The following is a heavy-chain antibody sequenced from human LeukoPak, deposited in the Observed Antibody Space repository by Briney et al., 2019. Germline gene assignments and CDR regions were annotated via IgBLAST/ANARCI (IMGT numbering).Heavy chain of an antibody. Sequence: GGSLRLSCAASEFTFSSYGMHWVRQAPGKGLEWVAVISYDGSNKYYADSVKGRFTISRDSSKNTLYLQMNCLRAEDTAVYYCARAIPTDYYDGSPPLDYWGQGTLVTVSS. V-gene: IGHV3-30*03. D-gene: IGHD3-22*01. J-gene: IGHJ4*02. CDR2: ISYDGSNK. CDR3: ARAIPTDYYDGSPPLDY. CDR1: EFTFSSYG.